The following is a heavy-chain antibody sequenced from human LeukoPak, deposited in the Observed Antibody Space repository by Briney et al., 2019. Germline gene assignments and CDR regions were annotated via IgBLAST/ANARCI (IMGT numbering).Heavy chain of an antibody. J-gene: IGHJ3*02. CDR3: ARDWYGGSGAFDI. CDR1: GFTFSSYG. D-gene: IGHD3-10*01. V-gene: IGHV3-33*01. Sequence: GGSLRLSCAASGFTFSSYGMPWVRQAPGKGLEWVAVIWYDGSNKYYADSVKGRFTISRDNSKNTLYLQMNSLRAEDTAVYYCARDWYGGSGAFDIWAKGQWSPSLQ. CDR2: IWYDGSNK.